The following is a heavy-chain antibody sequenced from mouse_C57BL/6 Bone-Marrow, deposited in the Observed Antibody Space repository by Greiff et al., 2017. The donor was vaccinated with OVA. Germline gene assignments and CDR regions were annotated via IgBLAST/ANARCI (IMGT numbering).Heavy chain of an antibody. V-gene: IGHV1-50*01. D-gene: IGHD2-3*01. CDR1: GYTFTSYW. Sequence: QVQLQQSGAELVKPGASVKLSCKASGYTFTSYWMQWVKQRPGQGLEWIGEIDPSDSYTNYNQKFKGKATLTVDTSSSTAYMQLSSLTSEDSAVYYCARDGFYYYAMDYWGQGTSVTVSS. CDR2: IDPSDSYT. CDR3: ARDGFYYYAMDY. J-gene: IGHJ4*01.